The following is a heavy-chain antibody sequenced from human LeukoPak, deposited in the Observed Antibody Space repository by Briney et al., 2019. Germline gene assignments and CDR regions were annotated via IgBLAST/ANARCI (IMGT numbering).Heavy chain of an antibody. D-gene: IGHD3-10*01. CDR1: GGSFSGYF. CDR2: INHSGST. J-gene: IGHJ4*02. CDR3: AREDNSGNHFDY. V-gene: IGHV4-34*01. Sequence: SETLSLTCAVYGGSFSGYFWSWIRQSPGKGLQWIGEINHSGSTNYNPSLKSRATISVDTSKNQFSLKVTSVTAADTAVYYCAREDNSGNHFDYWGQGTLVTVSS.